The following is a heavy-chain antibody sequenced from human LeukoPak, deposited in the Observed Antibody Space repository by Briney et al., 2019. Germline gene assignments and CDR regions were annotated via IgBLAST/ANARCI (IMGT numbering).Heavy chain of an antibody. V-gene: IGHV4-34*01. J-gene: IGHJ4*02. CDR3: ARGYSSSWLRIDY. Sequence: SETLSLTCAVYGGSFTGYYWSWIREPPGKGGEGSGEINHSGSTNYNPSLKSRVTISVDTSKNQFSLKLSSVTAADTAVYHCARGYSSSWLRIDYWGQGTLVTVSS. CDR2: INHSGST. D-gene: IGHD6-13*01. CDR1: GGSFTGYY.